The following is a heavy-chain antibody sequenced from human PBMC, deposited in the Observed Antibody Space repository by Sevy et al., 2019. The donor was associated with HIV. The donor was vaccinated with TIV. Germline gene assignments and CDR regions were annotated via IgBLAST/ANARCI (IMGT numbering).Heavy chain of an antibody. J-gene: IGHJ4*02. CDR2: IYYSGST. V-gene: IGHV4-59*01. D-gene: IGHD6-19*01. Sequence: SETLSLTCTVSGGSISSYYWSWIRQPPGKGLEWVGYIYYSGSTNYNPSLKSRVTISVDTSKNQFSLKLSSVTAADTAVYYCARGGSGWYYFDYWGQGTLVTVSS. CDR1: GGSISSYY. CDR3: ARGGSGWYYFDY.